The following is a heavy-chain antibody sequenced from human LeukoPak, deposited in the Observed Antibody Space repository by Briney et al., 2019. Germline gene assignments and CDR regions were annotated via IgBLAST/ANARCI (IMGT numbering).Heavy chain of an antibody. D-gene: IGHD3-9*01. J-gene: IGHJ6*02. CDR1: GGSISSSSYY. V-gene: IGHV4-39*01. Sequence: SETLSLTCTVSGGSISSSSYYWGRIRQPPGKGLEWFGCIYYSGSTYYNPSLKSRVTISVDTSKNLFSLNLSSVTAADTAVYYCATEPVLRYFDWSPGASGMDVWGQGSTVTVSS. CDR3: ATEPVLRYFDWSPGASGMDV. CDR2: IYYSGST.